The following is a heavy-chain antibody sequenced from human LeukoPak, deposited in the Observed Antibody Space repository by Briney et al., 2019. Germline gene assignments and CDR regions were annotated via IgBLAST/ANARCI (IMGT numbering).Heavy chain of an antibody. CDR3: ARRRWYSSSWYYDY. J-gene: IGHJ4*02. D-gene: IGHD6-13*01. V-gene: IGHV3-53*01. Sequence: GGSLRLSCAASGLTVSSNYMTWVRQAPGKGLEWVSVIYSSGDTHYPDSVKGRFTISRDNSKNTLYLQMNSLRAEDTAMYYCARRRWYSSSWYYDYWGQGTLVTVSS. CDR2: IYSSGDT. CDR1: GLTVSSNY.